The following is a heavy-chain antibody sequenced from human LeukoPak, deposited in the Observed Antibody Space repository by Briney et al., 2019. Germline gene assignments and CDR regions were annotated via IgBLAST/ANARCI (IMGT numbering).Heavy chain of an antibody. CDR1: GGTFSSYA. Sequence: SVKVSCKASGGTFSSYAISWVRQAPGQGLEWMGRIIHILGIAHYAQKFQGRVTITADKSTSTAYMELSSLRSEDPAVYYCARVSVTTVTTDFDYWGQGTLVTVSS. CDR2: IIHILGIA. CDR3: ARVSVTTVTTDFDY. D-gene: IGHD4-11*01. J-gene: IGHJ4*02. V-gene: IGHV1-69*04.